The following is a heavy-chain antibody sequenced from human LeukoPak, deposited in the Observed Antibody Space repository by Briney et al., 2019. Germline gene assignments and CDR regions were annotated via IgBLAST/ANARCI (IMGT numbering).Heavy chain of an antibody. CDR3: AKDHYYGSGSYYKGLYYMDV. CDR1: GFTFSSYG. D-gene: IGHD3-10*01. CDR2: ISGSGFST. Sequence: GGSLRLSCAASGFTFSSYGMSWVRQAPGKGLEWVSAISGSGFSTYYADSVKGRFTISRDNSKNTLYLQMNSLRAEDTAVYYCAKDHYYGSGSYYKGLYYMDVWGKGTTVTVSS. V-gene: IGHV3-23*01. J-gene: IGHJ6*03.